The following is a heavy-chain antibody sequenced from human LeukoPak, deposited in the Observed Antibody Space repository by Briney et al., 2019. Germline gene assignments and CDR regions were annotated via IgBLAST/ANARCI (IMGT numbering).Heavy chain of an antibody. J-gene: IGHJ4*02. Sequence: GGSLRLSCAASGFTFSNYWMHWVRHAPGKGLMWVSRVHSDGSYTNYADSVKGRFTISRDNAKSTLYLQMNSLRAEGTAVYYCAREGLGYSYDYWGQGTLVTVSS. CDR3: AREGLGYSYDY. CDR2: VHSDGSYT. V-gene: IGHV3-74*01. CDR1: GFTFSNYW. D-gene: IGHD5-18*01.